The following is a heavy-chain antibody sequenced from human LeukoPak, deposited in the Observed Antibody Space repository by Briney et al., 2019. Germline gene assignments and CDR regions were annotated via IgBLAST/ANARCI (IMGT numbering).Heavy chain of an antibody. CDR3: AREVPFYGSGSYGY. Sequence: SETLSLTCTVSGDSISSSTYYWGWIRQPPGKGLEWIASISFSGNTYYKASLKSRVTISVDKSKNQFSLKLSSVTAADTAVYYCAREVPFYGSGSYGYWGQGTLVTVSS. CDR1: GDSISSSTYY. D-gene: IGHD3-10*01. J-gene: IGHJ4*02. V-gene: IGHV4-39*07. CDR2: ISFSGNT.